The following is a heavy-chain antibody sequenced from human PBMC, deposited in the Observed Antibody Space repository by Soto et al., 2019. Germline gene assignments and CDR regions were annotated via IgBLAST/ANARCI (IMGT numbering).Heavy chain of an antibody. Sequence: GGSLRLSCAASGFTXSTYWMHWVRQAPGKGLVWVSRINSDGSTTTYADSVKGRFTISRDNAKNTLYLQMNSLRAEDTAVYYCARIAAAGTHFDYWGQGTLVTVSS. CDR3: ARIAAAGTHFDY. D-gene: IGHD6-13*01. CDR1: GFTXSTYW. J-gene: IGHJ4*02. V-gene: IGHV3-74*01. CDR2: INSDGSTT.